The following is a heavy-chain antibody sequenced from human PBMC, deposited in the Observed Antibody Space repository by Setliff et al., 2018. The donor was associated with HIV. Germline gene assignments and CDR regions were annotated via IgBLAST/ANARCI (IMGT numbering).Heavy chain of an antibody. D-gene: IGHD3-16*02. CDR3: AREVMITFGGVIVTPFDY. V-gene: IGHV3-21*01. CDR2: ISSSSSYI. J-gene: IGHJ4*02. CDR1: GFTFSSSG. Sequence: AGGSLRLSCAASGFTFSSSGMHWVRQAPGKGLEWVSSISSSSSYIYYADSVKGRFTISRDNAKNSLYLQMNSLRAEDTAVYYCAREVMITFGGVIVTPFDYWGQGTLVTVSS.